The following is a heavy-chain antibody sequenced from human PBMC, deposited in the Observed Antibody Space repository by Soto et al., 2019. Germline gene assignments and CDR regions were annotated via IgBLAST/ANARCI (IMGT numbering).Heavy chain of an antibody. CDR2: IYHSGSI. CDR3: ATSQLGEYFDY. V-gene: IGHV4-4*02. Sequence: QVHLQESGPGLVKPSETLSLTCAVSCDPISSSHWWSWVRQTPGKGLEWIGEIYHSGSINYNPSLKSRVIISADRSKNQFSLRLSSVTAADTAVYYCATSQLGEYFDYWGQGTLVTVSS. D-gene: IGHD1-26*01. CDR1: CDPISSSHW. J-gene: IGHJ4*02.